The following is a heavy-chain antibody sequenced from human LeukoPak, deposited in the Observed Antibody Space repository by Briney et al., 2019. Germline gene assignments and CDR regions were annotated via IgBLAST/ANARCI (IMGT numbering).Heavy chain of an antibody. CDR2: ISYDGSNK. CDR3: AKSMIRGYSSSWYDY. D-gene: IGHD6-13*01. V-gene: IGHV3-30*18. CDR1: GLTFSSYG. Sequence: GGSLRLSCAASGLTFSSYGMHWVRQAPGKGLEWVAVISYDGSNKYYADSVKGRFTISRDNSKNTLYLQMNSLRAEDTAVYYCAKSMIRGYSSSWYDYWGQGTLVTVSS. J-gene: IGHJ4*02.